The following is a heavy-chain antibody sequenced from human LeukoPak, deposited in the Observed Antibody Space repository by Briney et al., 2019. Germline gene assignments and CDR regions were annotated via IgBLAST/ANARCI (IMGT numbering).Heavy chain of an antibody. Sequence: ASVKVSCKASGYTFTGYEMHWVRQAPGQGLEWMGRINPDSGGTNYAQKFQGRVTMTRDTSIGTAYMELSRLRSDDTAVYYCARGGYDFVYYYYGMDVWGQGTTVTVSS. CDR3: ARGGYDFVYYYYGMDV. J-gene: IGHJ6*02. V-gene: IGHV1-2*06. D-gene: IGHD3-3*01. CDR2: INPDSGGT. CDR1: GYTFTGYE.